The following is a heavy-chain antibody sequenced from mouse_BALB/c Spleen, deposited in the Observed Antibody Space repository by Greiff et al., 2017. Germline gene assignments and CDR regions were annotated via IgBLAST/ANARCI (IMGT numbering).Heavy chain of an antibody. D-gene: IGHD2-1*01. CDR2: ISSGGST. CDR3: ARFLLSSAMDY. Sequence: EVQLVESGGGLVKPGGSLKLSCAASGFTFSSYAMSWVRQTPEKRLEWVASISSGGSTYYPDSVKGRFTISRDNARNILYLQMSSLRSEDTAMYYCARFLLSSAMDYWGQGTSVTVSS. J-gene: IGHJ4*01. V-gene: IGHV5-6-5*01. CDR1: GFTFSSYA.